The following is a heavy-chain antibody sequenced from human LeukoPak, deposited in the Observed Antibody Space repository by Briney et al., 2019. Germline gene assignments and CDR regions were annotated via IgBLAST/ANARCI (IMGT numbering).Heavy chain of an antibody. CDR1: GGTFSSYA. Sequence: SVKVSCKASGGTFSSYAISWVRQAAGQGLEWMGGIIPIFGTANYAQKFQGRVTITADESTSTAYMELSSLRSEDTAVYYCAVEGGANNWFDPWGQGTLVTVSS. CDR2: IIPIFGTA. CDR3: AVEGGANNWFDP. D-gene: IGHD1-1*01. V-gene: IGHV1-69*13. J-gene: IGHJ5*02.